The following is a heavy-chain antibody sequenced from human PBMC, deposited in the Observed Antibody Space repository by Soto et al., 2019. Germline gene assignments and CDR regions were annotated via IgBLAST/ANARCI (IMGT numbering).Heavy chain of an antibody. Sequence: EVQLVESGGGLVQPGGSLRLSCAASGFTFSSYWMHWVRQAPGKGLVWVSRINSDGSSTSYADSVKGRFTISRDNAKNTLYLQMNSLRAEDTAVYYCARDPYGDYGHYYGMDVWGQGTTVTVSS. CDR3: ARDPYGDYGHYYGMDV. V-gene: IGHV3-74*01. J-gene: IGHJ6*02. D-gene: IGHD4-17*01. CDR1: GFTFSSYW. CDR2: INSDGSST.